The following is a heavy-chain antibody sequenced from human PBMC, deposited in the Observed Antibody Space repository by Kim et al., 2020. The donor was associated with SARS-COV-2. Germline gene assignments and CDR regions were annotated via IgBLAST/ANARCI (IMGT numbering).Heavy chain of an antibody. CDR2: ISAYNGNT. J-gene: IGHJ6*02. Sequence: ASVKVSCKASGYTFTSYGISWVRQAPGQGLEWMGWISAYNGNTNYAQKLQGRVTMTTDTSTSTAYMELRSLRSDDTAVYYCVSGSGYSSSLYYYYGMDVWGQGTTVTVSS. D-gene: IGHD6-13*01. V-gene: IGHV1-18*01. CDR3: VSGSGYSSSLYYYYGMDV. CDR1: GYTFTSYG.